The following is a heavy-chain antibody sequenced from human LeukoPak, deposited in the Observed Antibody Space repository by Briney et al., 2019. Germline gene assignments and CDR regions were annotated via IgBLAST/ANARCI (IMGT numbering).Heavy chain of an antibody. CDR2: IRFTGSYI. Sequence: GGSLRLSCAASGFTFTSYSMNWVRQAPGRGLEWVSSIRFTGSYIYYADSVKGRFTVSRDNAKNSLYLQMESLRVEDTAVYYCARDLHYYGSGPWGQGTLVTVSS. CDR3: ARDLHYYGSGP. J-gene: IGHJ5*02. D-gene: IGHD3-10*01. V-gene: IGHV3-21*01. CDR1: GFTFTSYS.